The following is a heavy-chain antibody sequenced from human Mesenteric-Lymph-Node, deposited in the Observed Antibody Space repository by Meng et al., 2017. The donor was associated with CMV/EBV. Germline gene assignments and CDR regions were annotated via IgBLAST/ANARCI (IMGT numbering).Heavy chain of an antibody. J-gene: IGHJ3*02. CDR3: TTDRGSTSCYTDECAFDI. CDR1: GFTVSSNY. Sequence: GESLKISCAASGFTVSSNYMSWVRQAPGKGLEWVGRIKSKTDGGTTDYAAPVKGGFTISRDDSKNTLYLQMNSLKTEDTAVYYCTTDRGSTSCYTDECAFDIWGQGTMVTVSS. D-gene: IGHD2-2*02. V-gene: IGHV3-15*01. CDR2: IKSKTDGGTT.